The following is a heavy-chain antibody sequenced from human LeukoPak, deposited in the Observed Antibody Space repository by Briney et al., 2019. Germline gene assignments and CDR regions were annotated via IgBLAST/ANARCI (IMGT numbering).Heavy chain of an antibody. D-gene: IGHD4-17*01. CDR2: ISGSGSNT. Sequence: PGGSLRLSCAASGFTFSSYAMTWVRQAPGKGLEWVSGISGSGSNTYYADSVKGRFTISRDNSKKTLYLQMNSLRAEDTAVYYCTTLSNDVLYWGQGTLVTVS. CDR1: GFTFSSYA. CDR3: TTLSNDVLY. J-gene: IGHJ4*02. V-gene: IGHV3-23*01.